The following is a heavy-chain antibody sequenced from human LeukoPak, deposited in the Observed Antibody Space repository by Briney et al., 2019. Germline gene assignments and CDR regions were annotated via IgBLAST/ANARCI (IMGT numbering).Heavy chain of an antibody. CDR2: IIPIWGTA. CDR3: ARDGHDYSKSPPDSYYYSMDV. J-gene: IGHJ6*03. V-gene: IGHV1-69*05. Sequence: ASVNVSCKACGWTFSSYAISWVRQARGQGREGMGGIIPIWGTANYARKREGRVTITTDESTSTAYMEMSSLRSEDTAVYYCARDGHDYSKSPPDSYYYSMDVWGKGTTVTVSS. D-gene: IGHD4-11*01. CDR1: GWTFSSYA.